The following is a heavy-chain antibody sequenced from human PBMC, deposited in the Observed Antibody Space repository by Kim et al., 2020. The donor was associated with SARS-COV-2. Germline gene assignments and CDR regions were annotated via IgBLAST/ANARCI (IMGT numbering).Heavy chain of an antibody. J-gene: IGHJ1*01. Sequence: SLKRRVTISIDTSKNQFSLKLSSVTAADTAVYYCARVYGSGSYYKGYFQHWGQGTQVTVSS. CDR3: ARVYGSGSYYKGYFQH. D-gene: IGHD3-10*01. V-gene: IGHV4-34*01.